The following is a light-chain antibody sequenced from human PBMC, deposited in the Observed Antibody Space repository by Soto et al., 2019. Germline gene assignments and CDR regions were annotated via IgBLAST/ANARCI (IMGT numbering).Light chain of an antibody. V-gene: IGKV3-15*01. CDR2: GAS. J-gene: IGKJ1*01. Sequence: EIVMTQSPATLSVSPGERATLSSRASQSVSSNLAWYQQKPGQAPRLLIYGASTRATGIPARFSGSGSGTEFTLTISSLQSEDFAVYYCQQYNNWPPWTFGQGTKGEIK. CDR1: QSVSSN. CDR3: QQYNNWPPWT.